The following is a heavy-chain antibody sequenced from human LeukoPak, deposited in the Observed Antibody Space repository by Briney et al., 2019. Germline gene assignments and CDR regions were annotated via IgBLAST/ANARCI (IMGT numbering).Heavy chain of an antibody. J-gene: IGHJ4*02. CDR3: VRGESSGYFDY. CDR1: GGSISSGGYY. CDR2: IYYSGST. Sequence: ASETLSLTCTVSGGSISSGGYYWSWIRQHPGKGLEWIGYIYYSGSTYYNPSLKSRVTISVDTSKNQFSLKLSSVTAADTAVYYCVRGESSGYFDYWGQGTLVTVSS. V-gene: IGHV4-31*03. D-gene: IGHD3-16*01.